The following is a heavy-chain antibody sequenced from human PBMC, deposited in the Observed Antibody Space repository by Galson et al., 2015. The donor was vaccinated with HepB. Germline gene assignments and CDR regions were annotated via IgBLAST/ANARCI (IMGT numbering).Heavy chain of an antibody. V-gene: IGHV1-2*02. Sequence: SCKASGYSFTGYYMHWLRQAPGQGPEWMGWINPNSGGTEYARKFRGRGSMTRDTSISTAYMALSTLTSDDTAVYYCAREREYCGTACYSYYSYHYNMDFWGQGTTVTVSS. CDR1: GYSFTGYY. CDR2: INPNSGGT. CDR3: AREREYCGTACYSYYSYHYNMDF. D-gene: IGHD2-15*01. J-gene: IGHJ6*02.